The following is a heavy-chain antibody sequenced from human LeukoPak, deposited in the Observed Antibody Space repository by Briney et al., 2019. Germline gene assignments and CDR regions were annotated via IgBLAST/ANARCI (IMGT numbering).Heavy chain of an antibody. CDR2: ISGSGGST. J-gene: IGHJ4*02. Sequence: GGSLRLSCAASGFTFSSYWMTWVRQAPGKGLEWVSAISGSGGSTYYADSVKGRFTISRDNSKNTLYLQMNSLRAEDTAVYYCAKDGDYSNYKADFDYWGQGTLVTVSS. CDR3: AKDGDYSNYKADFDY. V-gene: IGHV3-23*01. CDR1: GFTFSSYW. D-gene: IGHD4-11*01.